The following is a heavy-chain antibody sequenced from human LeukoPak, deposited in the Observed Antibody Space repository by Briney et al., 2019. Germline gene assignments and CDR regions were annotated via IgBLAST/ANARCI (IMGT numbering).Heavy chain of an antibody. CDR2: IYTGGST. D-gene: IGHD3-10*01. CDR1: GFTVSSNH. CDR3: ARGGFGVTAAHY. J-gene: IGHJ4*02. V-gene: IGHV3-53*01. Sequence: GGSLRLSCAASGFTVSSNHMSWVRQAPGKGLEWVSVIYTGGSTYYADSVKGRFTISRDNSKNSLYLQMNSLRAEDTAGYYCARGGFGVTAAHYWGQGTLVTVSS.